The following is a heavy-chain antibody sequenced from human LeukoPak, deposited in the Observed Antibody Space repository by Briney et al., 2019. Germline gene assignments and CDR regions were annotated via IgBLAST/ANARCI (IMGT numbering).Heavy chain of an antibody. Sequence: GGSLRLSCAASGFTFSSYEMNWVRQAPGKGLEWVSYISSSGRTIYYADSVKGRFTISRDNAKNSLYLRMSGLRAEDTAVYYCASYSPYFESWGQGTLVTVSS. CDR2: ISSSGRTI. V-gene: IGHV3-48*03. CDR1: GFTFSSYE. J-gene: IGHJ4*02. CDR3: ASYSPYFES. D-gene: IGHD2-15*01.